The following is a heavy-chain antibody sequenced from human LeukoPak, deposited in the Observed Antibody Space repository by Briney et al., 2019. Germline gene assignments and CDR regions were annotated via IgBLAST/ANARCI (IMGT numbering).Heavy chain of an antibody. CDR3: ARGAYYDSSGYYLP. CDR2: ISAYNGNT. CDR1: GYIFTSYG. J-gene: IGHJ5*02. Sequence: ASVKVSCKTSGYIFTSYGISWVRQAPGQGLEWMGWISAYNGNTNYAQKLQGRVTMTTDTSTSTAYMELRSLRSDDTAVYYCARGAYYDSSGYYLPWGQGTLVTVSS. D-gene: IGHD3-22*01. V-gene: IGHV1-18*01.